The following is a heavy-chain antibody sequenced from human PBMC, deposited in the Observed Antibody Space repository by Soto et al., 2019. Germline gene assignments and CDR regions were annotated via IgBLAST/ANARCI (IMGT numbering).Heavy chain of an antibody. CDR1: GGSVGRSSYS. CDR2: IYSSENT. D-gene: IGHD2-2*03. Sequence: SDTLSLTCTVSGGSVGRSSYSWGWILQSPRKGLEWIGTIYSSENTYYNPSLLSRVTISVDTSKNEFSVRLSSVTAADTAVYYCARLNGYCISTNCHGYYGMDVWGQGTTVTVSS. CDR3: ARLNGYCISTNCHGYYGMDV. V-gene: IGHV4-39*01. J-gene: IGHJ6*02.